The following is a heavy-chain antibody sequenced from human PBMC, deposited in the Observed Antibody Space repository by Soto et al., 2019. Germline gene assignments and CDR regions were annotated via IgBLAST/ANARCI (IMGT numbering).Heavy chain of an antibody. CDR1: GFTFSSYA. J-gene: IGHJ4*02. CDR3: ARDKTKFLFGVAGGFDY. CDR2: ISYDGSNK. D-gene: IGHD3-3*01. Sequence: QVQLVETGGGVVQPGRSLRLSCAASGFTFSSYAMHWVRQAPGKGLEWVAVISYDGSNKYYADSVKGRFTISRDNSKNTLYLQMNSLGAEDTAVYYCARDKTKFLFGVAGGFDYWGQGTLVTVSS. V-gene: IGHV3-30-3*01.